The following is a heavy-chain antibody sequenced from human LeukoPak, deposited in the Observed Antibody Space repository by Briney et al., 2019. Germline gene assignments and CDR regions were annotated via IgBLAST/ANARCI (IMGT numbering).Heavy chain of an antibody. V-gene: IGHV3-30-3*01. CDR1: GFTFSSYA. D-gene: IGHD5-18*01. J-gene: IGHJ6*02. Sequence: PGGSLRLSCAASGFTFSSYARHWVRQAPGKGLEWVAVISYDGSNKYYADSVKGRFTISRDNSKNTLYLQMNSLRAEDTAVYYCARDRDSYGSNGMDVWGQGTTVTVSS. CDR3: ARDRDSYGSNGMDV. CDR2: ISYDGSNK.